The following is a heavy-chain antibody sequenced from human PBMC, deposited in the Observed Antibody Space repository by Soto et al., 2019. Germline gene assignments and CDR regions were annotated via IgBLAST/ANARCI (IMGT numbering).Heavy chain of an antibody. CDR1: GFTFSSYP. D-gene: IGHD6-6*01. CDR2: ITGGATNA. Sequence: GGSLRLSCEASGFTFSSYPMSWVRQAPGKGLEWISGITGGATNAYYADSVKGRITISRDNSKNTLYLQLNSLKAEDTAVYYCAKEAARPGPCDSCGQGTLVTVSS. CDR3: AKEAARPGPCDS. V-gene: IGHV3-23*01. J-gene: IGHJ4*02.